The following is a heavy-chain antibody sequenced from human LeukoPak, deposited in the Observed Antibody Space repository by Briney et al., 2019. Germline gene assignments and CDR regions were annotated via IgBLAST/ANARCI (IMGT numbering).Heavy chain of an antibody. Sequence: GGSLRLSCAASGFTFSDYYMSWIRQAPGKGLEWVSYISSSGSTIYYADSVKGRFTISRDNAKNSLYLQMNSLRAEDTAVYYCARDIRSGYDYDRDDAFDIWGQGTMVTASS. V-gene: IGHV3-11*04. CDR2: ISSSGSTI. D-gene: IGHD5-12*01. CDR1: GFTFSDYY. CDR3: ARDIRSGYDYDRDDAFDI. J-gene: IGHJ3*02.